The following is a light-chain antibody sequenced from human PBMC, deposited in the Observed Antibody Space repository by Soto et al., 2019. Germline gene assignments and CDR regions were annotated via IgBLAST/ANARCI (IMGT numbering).Light chain of an antibody. CDR1: SNDIGGYDY. Sequence: SVLTQPASLSGSPGQSITLSCTGNSNDIGGYDYVSWYQQYPGKAPKLMIYDVSNRPSGVSDRFSGSKSANTASLTISGLQAEDEADYYCNSYTTSSSLYVFGTGTKVTVL. CDR3: NSYTTSSSLYV. J-gene: IGLJ1*01. CDR2: DVS. V-gene: IGLV2-14*01.